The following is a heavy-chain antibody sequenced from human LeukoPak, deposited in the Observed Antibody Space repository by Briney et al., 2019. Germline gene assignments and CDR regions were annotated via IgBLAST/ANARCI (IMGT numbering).Heavy chain of an antibody. CDR1: GGSFSGYY. J-gene: IGHJ4*02. Sequence: SETLSLTCAVYGGSFSGYYWSWIRQPPGKGLEWIGEINHSGSTNYNPSLKSRVTISVDTSKNQFSLKLSSVTAADTAVYYCASIFPHRGTMVRGTHNYWGQGTLVTVSS. D-gene: IGHD3-10*01. V-gene: IGHV4-34*01. CDR3: ASIFPHRGTMVRGTHNY. CDR2: INHSGST.